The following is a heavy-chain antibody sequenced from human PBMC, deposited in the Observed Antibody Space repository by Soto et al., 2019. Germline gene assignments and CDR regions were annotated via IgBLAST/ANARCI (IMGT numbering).Heavy chain of an antibody. V-gene: IGHV1-18*01. D-gene: IGHD4-17*01. CDR3: TTWSPPDDLLNS. CDR1: GYPFISYG. Sequence: GASVKVSCKASGYPFISYGISWVRQAPGQGLEWMGWIRGYNGDTHYAQNFQGRVTMTTDTSTSTAYLHMTSLQTDDTGVYFCTTWSPPDDLLNSWGQGTVVTVSS. J-gene: IGHJ1*01. CDR2: IRGYNGDT.